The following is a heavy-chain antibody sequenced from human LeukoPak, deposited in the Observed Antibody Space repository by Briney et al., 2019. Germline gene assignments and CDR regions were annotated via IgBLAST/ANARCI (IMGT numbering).Heavy chain of an antibody. V-gene: IGHV4-59*08. CDR2: IYYSGST. CDR1: GGSISSYY. J-gene: IGHJ4*02. Sequence: SETLSLTCTVSGGSISSYYWSWIRQPPGKGLEWIGYIYYSGSTNYNPSLKSRVTISVDTSKNQFSLKLSSVTAADTAVYYCARLDSSGYYPISWGQGTLVTVSS. D-gene: IGHD3-22*01. CDR3: ARLDSSGYYPIS.